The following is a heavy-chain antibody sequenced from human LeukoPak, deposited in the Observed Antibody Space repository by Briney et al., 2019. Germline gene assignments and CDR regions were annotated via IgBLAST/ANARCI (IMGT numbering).Heavy chain of an antibody. J-gene: IGHJ3*02. CDR3: ARADSSGWGDDAFDI. Sequence: SETLSLTCAVYGGSFSGYYWSWIRQPPGKGLEWIGEINHSGSTNYNPSLKSRVTISVDTSKNQFSPKLSSVTAADTAVYYCARADSSGWGDDAFDIWGQGTMVTVSS. V-gene: IGHV4-34*01. CDR1: GGSFSGYY. CDR2: INHSGST. D-gene: IGHD6-19*01.